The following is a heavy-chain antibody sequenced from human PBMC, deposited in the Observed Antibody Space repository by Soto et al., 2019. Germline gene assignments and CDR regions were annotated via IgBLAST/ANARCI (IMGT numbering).Heavy chain of an antibody. D-gene: IGHD2-2*01. CDR1: GYTFTGYY. Sequence: QVLLVQSGAEVRKPGTSVKVSCKASGYTFTGYYIHWVRQAPGQGLEWMGGINPNSGSSNYARKFQGRVTMTRDTSITTAYMELTSLRSDDTAVYYCARYCSSTSCQFDPWGQGNLVTVSS. CDR3: ARYCSSTSCQFDP. CDR2: INPNSGSS. J-gene: IGHJ5*02. V-gene: IGHV1-2*02.